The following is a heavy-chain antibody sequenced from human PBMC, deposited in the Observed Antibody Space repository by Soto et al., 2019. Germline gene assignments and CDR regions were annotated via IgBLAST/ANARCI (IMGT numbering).Heavy chain of an antibody. CDR3: ARDNGYGHFDS. J-gene: IGHJ4*02. D-gene: IGHD5-12*01. CDR1: GASISSGRSY. Sequence: PSETLSLTCTVSGASISSGRSYWSWIRQHPGKGLEWIGYMFYSGSTYYHRSLKSRVNISADTSKNQFSLRLTSVTPADTAVYYCARDNGYGHFDSWGQGTLVTVSS. CDR2: MFYSGST. V-gene: IGHV4-31*03.